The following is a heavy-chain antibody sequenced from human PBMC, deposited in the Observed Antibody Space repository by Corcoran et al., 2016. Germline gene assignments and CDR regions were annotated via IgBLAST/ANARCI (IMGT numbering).Heavy chain of an antibody. Sequence: QLQLQESGPGLVKPSETLSLTCTVSGGSISSSSYYWGWIRQPPGKGLEWIGSIYYSGSTYYNPSLKSRVTISVDTSKNQFSLKLSSVTAADTAVYYCARDEITMVRGAHYYYGMDVWGQGTTVTVSS. CDR2: IYYSGST. V-gene: IGHV4-39*07. CDR1: GGSISSSSYY. J-gene: IGHJ6*02. D-gene: IGHD3-10*01. CDR3: ARDEITMVRGAHYYYGMDV.